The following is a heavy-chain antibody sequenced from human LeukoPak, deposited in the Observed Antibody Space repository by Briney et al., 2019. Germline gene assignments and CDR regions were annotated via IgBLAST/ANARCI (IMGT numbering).Heavy chain of an antibody. Sequence: ASVKVSCKASGYTFTGYYMHWVRQAPGQGLEWMGIINPSGGSTSYAQKFQGRVTMTRDTSTSTVYMELSSLRSEDTAVYYCARAKYREDSSGYYVRAFDYWGQGTLVTVSS. V-gene: IGHV1-46*01. J-gene: IGHJ4*02. CDR2: INPSGGST. CDR1: GYTFTGYY. CDR3: ARAKYREDSSGYYVRAFDY. D-gene: IGHD3-22*01.